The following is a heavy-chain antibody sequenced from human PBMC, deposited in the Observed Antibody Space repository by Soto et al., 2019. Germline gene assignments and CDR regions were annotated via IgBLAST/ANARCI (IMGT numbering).Heavy chain of an antibody. J-gene: IGHJ2*01. CDR2: ISYDGSNK. D-gene: IGHD1-1*01. CDR3: AKAKDRNWSPGWYFDL. Sequence: QVQLVESGGGVVQPGRSLRLSCAASGFTFSSYGMHWVRQAPGKGLEWVAVISYDGSNKYYADSVKGRFTISRDNSKNTLYLQMNSLRAEDTAVYYCAKAKDRNWSPGWYFDLWGRGTLVTVSS. CDR1: GFTFSSYG. V-gene: IGHV3-30*18.